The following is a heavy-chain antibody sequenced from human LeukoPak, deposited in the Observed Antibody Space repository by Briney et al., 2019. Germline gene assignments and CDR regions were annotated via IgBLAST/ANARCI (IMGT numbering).Heavy chain of an antibody. J-gene: IGHJ5*02. CDR1: GGSISSSSYY. CDR2: IYYSGRT. CDR3: AIAPSLLHRSSSWYLSAVGSWFDP. Sequence: PSETLSLTCTVSGGSISSSSYYWGWIRQPPGKGLEWIGSIYYSGRTYYNPSLKRRVTISVDTSKNQFSLKLSSVTAADTAVYYCAIAPSLLHRSSSWYLSAVGSWFDPWGQGTLVTVSS. V-gene: IGHV4-39*01. D-gene: IGHD6-13*01.